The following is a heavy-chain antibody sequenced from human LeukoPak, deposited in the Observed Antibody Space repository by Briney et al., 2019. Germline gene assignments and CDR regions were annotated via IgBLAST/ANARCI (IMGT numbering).Heavy chain of an antibody. J-gene: IGHJ3*02. D-gene: IGHD1-1*01. CDR1: GFIFSSYS. CDR2: IRSNIDTT. Sequence: PGGSLSLSCAVSGFIFSSYSMNWLRQPPGKGLEWLSYIRSNIDTTYYPDFVSDRFTFSSDYAKNSFYLQMNILRAEDTAVYYCARKRVHDAFDIWGQGTMVTVSS. CDR3: ARKRVHDAFDI. V-gene: IGHV3-48*01.